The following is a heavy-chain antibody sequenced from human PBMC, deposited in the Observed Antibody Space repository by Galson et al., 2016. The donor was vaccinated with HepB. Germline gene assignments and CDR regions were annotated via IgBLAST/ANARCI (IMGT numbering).Heavy chain of an antibody. CDR3: AKAKDRGYDSGWLDN. V-gene: IGHV3-23*01. CDR2: IRGSGGSP. J-gene: IGHJ4*02. Sequence: SLRLSCAASGFSFSNYAISWVRQTPGKGLEWVSDIRGSGGSPYYADSVLGRFTITRDNSKNTLYLQMNSLRAEDTALYYCAKAKDRGYDSGWLDNWGQGTLVTVSS. CDR1: GFSFSNYA. D-gene: IGHD6-19*01.